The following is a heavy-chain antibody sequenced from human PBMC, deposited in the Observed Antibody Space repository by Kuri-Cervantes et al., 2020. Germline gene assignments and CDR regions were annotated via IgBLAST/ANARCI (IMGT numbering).Heavy chain of an antibody. Sequence: ASVKVSCKASGYTFTSYYMHWVRQAPGQGLEWMGIINPSGGSTSYAQKFQGRVTMTRDTSTSTVYMELSSLRSEDTAVYYCAREAGRQWLAIYYYYYYGMDVWGQGTTVTVSS. D-gene: IGHD6-19*01. CDR3: AREAGRQWLAIYYYYYYGMDV. J-gene: IGHJ6*02. V-gene: IGHV1-46*01. CDR1: GYTFTSYY. CDR2: INPSGGST.